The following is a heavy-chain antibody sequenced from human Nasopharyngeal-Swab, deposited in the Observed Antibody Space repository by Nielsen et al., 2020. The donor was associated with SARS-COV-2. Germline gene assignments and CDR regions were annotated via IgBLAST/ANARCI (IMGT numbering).Heavy chain of an antibody. CDR2: IVVGSGNT. CDR3: AAAKAARQGYYYYGMDV. J-gene: IGHJ6*02. CDR1: GFTFTSSA. V-gene: IGHV1-58*01. Sequence: SVKVFCKASGFTFTSSAVQWVRQARGQRLEWIGWIVVGSGNTNYTQKFQERVTITRDMSTSTAYMELSSLRSEDTAVYYCAAAKAARQGYYYYGMDVWGQGATVTVSS. D-gene: IGHD6-6*01.